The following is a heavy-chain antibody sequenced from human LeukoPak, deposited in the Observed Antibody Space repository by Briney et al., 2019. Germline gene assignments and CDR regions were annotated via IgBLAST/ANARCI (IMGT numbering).Heavy chain of an antibody. J-gene: IGHJ5*02. CDR2: IYYSGST. D-gene: IGHD2-21*02. CDR3: ARGERTASNCFDP. CDR1: GGSVSSYY. Sequence: SETLSLTCTVSGGSVSSYYWNWIRQPPGRGLEWIGYIYYSGSTNYNPSLKSRVTISLDTSKKQFSLKLSSVTAADTAVYYCARGERTASNCFDPWRQGTQVRVSS. V-gene: IGHV4-59*02.